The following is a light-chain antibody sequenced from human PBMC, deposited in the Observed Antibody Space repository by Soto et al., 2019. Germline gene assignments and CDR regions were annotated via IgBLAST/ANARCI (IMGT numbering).Light chain of an antibody. CDR3: GSYTSSSTVV. V-gene: IGLV2-14*01. J-gene: IGLJ2*01. Sequence: QSALTQPASVSGSPGQSITISCTGTSSDVGGYNYVSWYQQHPGKAPKLMIYDVSNRPSGVSNRFSGSNSGNTASLTISGLQAEDEADYYCGSYTSSSTVVFGGGTQLTVL. CDR2: DVS. CDR1: SSDVGGYNY.